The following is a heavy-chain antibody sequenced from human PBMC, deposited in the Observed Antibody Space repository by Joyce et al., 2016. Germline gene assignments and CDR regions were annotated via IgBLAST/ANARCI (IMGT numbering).Heavy chain of an antibody. J-gene: IGHJ4*02. CDR1: GFTFGDYG. Sequence: EVQLVESGGGLVKPGRSLRLSCTASGFTFGDYGVSWFRQAPGKGLEWVALIRSKAYGGTTQYAASVKGRFPISRDDSKSIAYLQMNSLKTEDTAVYYCTREAGYSSGWYFYYFDYWGQGTLVTVSS. D-gene: IGHD6-19*01. CDR2: IRSKAYGGTT. CDR3: TREAGYSSGWYFYYFDY. V-gene: IGHV3-49*05.